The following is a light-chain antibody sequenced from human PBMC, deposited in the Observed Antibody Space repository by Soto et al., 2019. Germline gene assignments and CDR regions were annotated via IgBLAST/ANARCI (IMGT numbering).Light chain of an antibody. CDR3: QQYGTSPIA. V-gene: IGKV3-20*01. CDR2: VAS. Sequence: EIVLTQSPGTLSLSPGERATLSCRASQNVGGRFLAWYQQKPGQAPRLLINVASTRATGIPDRFSGSGSGTDFTLTISRLEPGDFAVYYCQQYGTSPIAFGQGTRLE. J-gene: IGKJ5*01. CDR1: QNVGGRF.